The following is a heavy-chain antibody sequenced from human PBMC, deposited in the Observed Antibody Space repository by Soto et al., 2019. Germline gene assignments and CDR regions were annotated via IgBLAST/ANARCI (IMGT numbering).Heavy chain of an antibody. Sequence: SETLSLTCTVSGGSVGSGYYYWSWIRQPPGKGLEWIGYTYYSGSTNYNPSLKSRVTISRDTSKNQFSLKLSSVTAADTAVYYCAGECCSGDSCYSVYNLDIDYWGQGTLVTVSS. CDR2: TYYSGST. J-gene: IGHJ4*02. V-gene: IGHV4-61*01. CDR3: AGECCSGDSCYSVYNLDIDY. CDR1: GGSVGSGYYY. D-gene: IGHD2-15*01.